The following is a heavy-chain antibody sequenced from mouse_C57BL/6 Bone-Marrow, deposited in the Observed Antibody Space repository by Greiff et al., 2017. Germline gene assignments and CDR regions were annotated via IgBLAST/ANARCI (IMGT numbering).Heavy chain of an antibody. Sequence: VQLQQSGAELVRPGASVKLSCTASGFNIKDDYMHWVKQRPEQGLEWIGWIDPENGDTEYASKFQGKATITADTSSNTAYLQLSSLTSEDTAVYYCTTPFYYYGSRRFDYWGQGTTRTVSS. CDR2: IDPENGDT. V-gene: IGHV14-4*01. CDR1: GFNIKDDY. CDR3: TTPFYYYGSRRFDY. D-gene: IGHD1-1*01. J-gene: IGHJ2*01.